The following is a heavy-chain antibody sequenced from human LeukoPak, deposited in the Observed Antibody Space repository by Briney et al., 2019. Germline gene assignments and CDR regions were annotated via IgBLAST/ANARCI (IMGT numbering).Heavy chain of an antibody. J-gene: IGHJ4*02. CDR3: ARGRYSGTTYYFDY. D-gene: IGHD5-12*01. CDR2: IKKDGSET. CDR1: EFTFSSYS. Sequence: GGSLRLSCAASEFTFSSYSMSWVRQVPGKGLEWVANIKKDGSETYYVDSVKGRFTISRDNAKNSLYLQMNSLRAEDTAMYYCARGRYSGTTYYFDYWGQGTLVTVSS. V-gene: IGHV3-7*03.